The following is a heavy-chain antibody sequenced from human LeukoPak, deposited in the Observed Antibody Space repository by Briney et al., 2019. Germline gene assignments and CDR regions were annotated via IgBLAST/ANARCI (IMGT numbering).Heavy chain of an antibody. Sequence: GGSLRLSCAASGFTFSSYAMSWVRQAPGKGLEWVSAISGSGGSTYYADSVKGRFTISRDNSKNTLYLQMNSLRAEDTAVYYCAKDVGRGAATLHNWSDPWGQGTLVTVSS. CDR3: AKDVGRGAATLHNWSDP. J-gene: IGHJ5*02. CDR2: ISGSGGST. CDR1: GFTFSSYA. D-gene: IGHD6-13*01. V-gene: IGHV3-23*01.